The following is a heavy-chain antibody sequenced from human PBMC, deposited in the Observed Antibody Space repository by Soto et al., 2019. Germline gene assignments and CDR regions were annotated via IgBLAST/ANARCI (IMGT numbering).Heavy chain of an antibody. J-gene: IGHJ4*02. CDR1: GGSVSRGSYY. D-gene: IGHD1-26*01. Sequence: SETLSLTCTVSGGSVSRGSYYWSWIRQPPGKGLEWIGYIYYSGSTNYNPSLKSRVTISVDTSKNQFSLKLSSVTAADTAVYYCARAGLGDGSDYWGQGTLVTVSS. CDR2: IYYSGST. V-gene: IGHV4-61*01. CDR3: ARAGLGDGSDY.